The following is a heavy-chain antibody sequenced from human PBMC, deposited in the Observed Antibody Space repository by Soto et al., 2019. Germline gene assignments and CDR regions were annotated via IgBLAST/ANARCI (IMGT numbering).Heavy chain of an antibody. J-gene: IGHJ4*02. Sequence: SVKVSCKASGGTFSSYAISWVRQAPGQGLEWMGGIIPIFGTANYAQKFQGRVTITADESTSTAYMELSSLRSEDTAVYYCARTHYCDNDCFSFDYWGQGTLVTVSS. D-gene: IGHD2-21*02. CDR2: IIPIFGTA. CDR3: ARTHYCDNDCFSFDY. CDR1: GGTFSSYA. V-gene: IGHV1-69*13.